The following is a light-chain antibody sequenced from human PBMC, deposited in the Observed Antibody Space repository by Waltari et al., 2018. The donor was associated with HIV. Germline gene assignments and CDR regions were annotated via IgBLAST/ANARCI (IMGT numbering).Light chain of an antibody. V-gene: IGLV1-51*01. CDR2: DNN. J-gene: IGLJ1*01. CDR1: SSNIGNNY. CDR3: GTWDSSLSAAYV. Sequence: QSVLTQPPSVSAAPGQKVTISCSGSSSNIGNNYVSWYQQLPGTAPKLLIYDNNKRPSGSPDRFSGSTSGTSSTLGITGPQTGDEADYYCGTWDSSLSAAYVFGTGTKVTVL.